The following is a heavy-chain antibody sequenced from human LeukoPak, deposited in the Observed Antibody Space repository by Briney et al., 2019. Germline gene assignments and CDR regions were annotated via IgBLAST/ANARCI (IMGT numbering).Heavy chain of an antibody. CDR1: GFLFSNSW. J-gene: IGHJ4*02. D-gene: IGHD5-24*01. Sequence: PGGSRRLSCADSGFLFSNSWMAWVRQAPGRGLEWLANINQDGSAKTCVDSVKGRFTISRDNAKNSLYLQMNSLRAEDTAMYYCARDSGNNAFDYWGQGTLVTVSS. V-gene: IGHV3-7*05. CDR2: INQDGSAK. CDR3: ARDSGNNAFDY.